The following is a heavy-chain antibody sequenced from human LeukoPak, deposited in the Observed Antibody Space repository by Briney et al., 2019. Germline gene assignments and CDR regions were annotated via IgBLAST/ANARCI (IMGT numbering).Heavy chain of an antibody. D-gene: IGHD6-19*01. CDR3: ARGGGSGWYAYYYYYMDV. Sequence: SVTVSCKASGGTFSSYAISWVRQAPGQGLEWMGGIIPIFGTANYAQKFQGRVTITADESTSTAYMELSSLRSEDTAVYYCARGGGSGWYAYYYYYMDVWGKGTTVTISS. CDR1: GGTFSSYA. CDR2: IIPIFGTA. V-gene: IGHV1-69*13. J-gene: IGHJ6*03.